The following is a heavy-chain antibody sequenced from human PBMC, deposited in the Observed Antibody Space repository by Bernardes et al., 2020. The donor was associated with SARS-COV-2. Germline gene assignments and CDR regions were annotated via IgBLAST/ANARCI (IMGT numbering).Heavy chain of an antibody. CDR3: ATGTYSSTTWRGMDV. CDR2: TRNKANSYTT. D-gene: IGHD2-2*01. Sequence: GGSLRLSCAASGFTFSDHYMDWVRQAPGKGLEWVGRTRNKANSYTTEYAASVKGRFTISRDDSKNSLYLQMNSLKTEDTAVYYCATGTYSSTTWRGMDVWGQGTTVTVSS. J-gene: IGHJ6*02. CDR1: GFTFSDHY. V-gene: IGHV3-72*01.